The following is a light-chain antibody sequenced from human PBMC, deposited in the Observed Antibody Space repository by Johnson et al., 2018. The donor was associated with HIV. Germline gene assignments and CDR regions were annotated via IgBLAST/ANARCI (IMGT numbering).Light chain of an antibody. CDR3: GTWDSSLGV. CDR2: DSY. J-gene: IGLJ1*01. Sequence: QSVLTQPPSVSAAPGQKVTISCSGSSSNIGNNYVSWYQQLPGTAHKLLIYDSYKRPSGIPDRFSGSKSGTSATLGITGLQTGDEADYYCGTWDSSLGVFGTGTKVTVL. CDR1: SSNIGNNY. V-gene: IGLV1-51*01.